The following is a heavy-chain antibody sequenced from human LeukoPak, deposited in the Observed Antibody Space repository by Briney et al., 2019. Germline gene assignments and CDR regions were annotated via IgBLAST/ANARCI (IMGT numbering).Heavy chain of an antibody. V-gene: IGHV4-30-4*01. Sequence: SETLSLTCTVSGGSISSGDYYWSWIRQPPGKGLEWIGYIYYSGSTYYNPSLKSRVTISVDTSKNQFSLKLSSVTAADTAVYYCARGRNGTAAGTELGYWGQGTLVTVSS. J-gene: IGHJ4*02. CDR1: GGSISSGDYY. CDR3: ARGRNGTAAGTELGY. D-gene: IGHD6-13*01. CDR2: IYYSGST.